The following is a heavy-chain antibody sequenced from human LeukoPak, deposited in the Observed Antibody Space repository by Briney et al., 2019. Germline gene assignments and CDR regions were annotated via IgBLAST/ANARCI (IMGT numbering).Heavy chain of an antibody. D-gene: IGHD3-10*01. CDR1: GYFISSGYF. V-gene: IGHV4-38-2*02. CDR3: AKGVRGLWFGELYY. CDR2: IHYGESP. J-gene: IGHJ4*02. Sequence: PSETLSLTCTVSGYFISSGYFWGWIRQPPGKGLEWIGIIHYGESPYYSPSLESRITISMDTSKNHFSLNLSSVTATDTAVYYCAKGVRGLWFGELYYWGQGTLVTVSS.